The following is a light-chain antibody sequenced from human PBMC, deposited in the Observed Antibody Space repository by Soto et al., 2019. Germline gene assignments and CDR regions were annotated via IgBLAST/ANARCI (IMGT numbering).Light chain of an antibody. CDR1: QDISSW. V-gene: IGKV1-12*01. Sequence: DIQMTQSPSSVSASVGDGVTITCRASQDISSWVAWYQQKPGKAPKLLISAASTLQSGVPRRFSGSGSGTDFTLIISSLQPEDFATYFCQQANSFPPTFGGGTKVEIK. CDR3: QQANSFPPT. J-gene: IGKJ4*01. CDR2: AAS.